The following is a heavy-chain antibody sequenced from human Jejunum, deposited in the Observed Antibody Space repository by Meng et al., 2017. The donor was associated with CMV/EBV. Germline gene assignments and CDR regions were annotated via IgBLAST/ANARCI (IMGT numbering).Heavy chain of an antibody. CDR3: AKEGSGGPYYQH. J-gene: IGHJ4*02. Sequence: LSISSFVMHWVRQTPDKGLEWVTMVRSDGGDGDNKYYTDSVKGRFTISRDKSNNMLYLYMESLRSEDTAVYYCAKEGSGGPYYQHWGQGTLVTVSS. V-gene: IGHV3-30*02. CDR2: VRSDGGDGDNK. D-gene: IGHD2-15*01. CDR1: LSISSFV.